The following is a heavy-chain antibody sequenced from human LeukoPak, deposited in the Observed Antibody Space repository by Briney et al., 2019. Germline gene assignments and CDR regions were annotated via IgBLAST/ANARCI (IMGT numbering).Heavy chain of an antibody. Sequence: TGESLRLSCAASGFTFSSYSMNWVRQAPGKGLEWVSYISSGSSTIYYADSVKGRFTVSRDNAKNPLYLQMNSLRAEDTAVYYCASVPHRFLEWLEDYWGQGTLVTVSS. CDR3: ASVPHRFLEWLEDY. CDR2: ISSGSSTI. D-gene: IGHD3-3*01. CDR1: GFTFSSYS. J-gene: IGHJ4*02. V-gene: IGHV3-48*01.